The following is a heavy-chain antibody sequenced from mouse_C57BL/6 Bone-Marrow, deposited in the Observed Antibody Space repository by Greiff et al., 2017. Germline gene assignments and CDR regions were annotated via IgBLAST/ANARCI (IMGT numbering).Heavy chain of an antibody. J-gene: IGHJ1*03. CDR2: IHPNSGST. Sequence: QVQLQQPGAELVKPGASVKLSCKASGYTFTSYWMHWVKQRPGQGLEWIGMIHPNSGSTNYNEKFKSKATLTVDKSSSTAYMQLSSLTSEDAAVYYCERDDGYYVWYFDVWGTGTTVTVSS. CDR3: ERDDGYYVWYFDV. D-gene: IGHD2-3*01. V-gene: IGHV1-64*01. CDR1: GYTFTSYW.